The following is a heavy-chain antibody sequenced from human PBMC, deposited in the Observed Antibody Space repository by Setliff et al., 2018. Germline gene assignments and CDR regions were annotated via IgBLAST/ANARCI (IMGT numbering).Heavy chain of an antibody. CDR1: DGSISTYY. CDR3: AKVPITKVYFYMDV. D-gene: IGHD3-10*01. J-gene: IGHJ6*03. V-gene: IGHV4-4*08. Sequence: TLSLTCTVSDGSISTYYWSWIRQPPGRGLEYIGYIYTSGIINYNPSLKSRVTMSLDTSKNQLSLKLSSVTAADTAVYYCAKVPITKVYFYMDVWGKGTTVTVSS. CDR2: IYTSGII.